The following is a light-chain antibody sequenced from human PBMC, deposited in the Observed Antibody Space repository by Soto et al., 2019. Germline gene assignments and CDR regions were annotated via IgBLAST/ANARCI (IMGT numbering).Light chain of an antibody. V-gene: IGKV3-11*01. J-gene: IGKJ1*01. CDR2: NAS. CDR3: QQRYRWPET. CDR1: QMVPTF. Sequence: EIVSTQSPGTLSLSPGERAPFSSRPSQMVPTFLAWYQQKPGQSPSLLIYNASHRATGIPARFSGSGSGTDFTLTISSLEPEDFAVYYCQQRYRWPETFGQGTKVEIK.